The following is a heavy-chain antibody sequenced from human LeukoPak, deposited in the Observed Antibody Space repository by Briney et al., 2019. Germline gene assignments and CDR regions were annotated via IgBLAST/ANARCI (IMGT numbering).Heavy chain of an antibody. CDR2: INHSGST. Sequence: PSETLSLTCAVYGGSFSGYYWSWIRQPPGKGLEWIGEINHSGSTNYNPSLKSRVTISVDTSKNQFSLKLSSVTAADTAVYYCARRPLIYYFDYWGQGTLVTVSS. CDR3: ARRPLIYYFDY. V-gene: IGHV4-34*01. D-gene: IGHD2-8*01. CDR1: GGSFSGYY. J-gene: IGHJ4*02.